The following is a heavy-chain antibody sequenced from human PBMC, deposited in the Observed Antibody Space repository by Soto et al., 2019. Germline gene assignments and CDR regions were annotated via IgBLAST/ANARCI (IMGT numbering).Heavy chain of an antibody. D-gene: IGHD6-19*01. CDR2: ISSNGGST. Sequence: GGSLRLSCSASGFTFSSYAMHWVRQAPGKGLEYVSAISSNGGSTYYADSVKGRFTISRDNSKNTLYLQMSSLRAEDTAVYYCVKDRGGEQWLPTGDYWGQGTLVTVSS. V-gene: IGHV3-64D*08. CDR1: GFTFSSYA. CDR3: VKDRGGEQWLPTGDY. J-gene: IGHJ4*02.